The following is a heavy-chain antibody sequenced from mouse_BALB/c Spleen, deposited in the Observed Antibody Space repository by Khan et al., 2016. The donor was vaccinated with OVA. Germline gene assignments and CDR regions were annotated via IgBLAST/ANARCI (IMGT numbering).Heavy chain of an antibody. CDR3: ARTTVRFAFGY. CDR1: GDSITSGY. CDR2: IIYSGST. J-gene: IGHJ3*01. Sequence: EVQLQESGPSLVKPSQTLSLTCSVTGDSITSGYWCWIRKFPGNKLEYMGYIIYSGSTYYNPSLNSRISITRHTSKTQYSLQLNSVPTEDTATDYCARTTVRFAFGYWGQGTLVTVSA. V-gene: IGHV3-8*02. D-gene: IGHD2-12*01.